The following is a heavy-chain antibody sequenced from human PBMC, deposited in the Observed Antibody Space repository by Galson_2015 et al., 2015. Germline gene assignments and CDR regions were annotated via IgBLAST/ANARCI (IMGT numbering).Heavy chain of an antibody. V-gene: IGHV3-72*01. CDR1: GFTFSDHY. J-gene: IGHJ3*02. CDR3: ARDRSYFGSGNYIGAFDI. D-gene: IGHD3-10*01. Sequence: SLRLSCAASGFTFSDHYMDWVRQAPGKGLEWVGRIRNKPNSYTTEYAASVKGRFTISRDGSKNSLYLQMNSLKTEDTAVYYCARDRSYFGSGNYIGAFDIWGQGTMVTVSS. CDR2: IRNKPNSYTT.